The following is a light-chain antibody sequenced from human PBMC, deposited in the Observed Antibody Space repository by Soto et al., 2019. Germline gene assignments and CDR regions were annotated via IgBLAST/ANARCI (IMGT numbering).Light chain of an antibody. CDR1: QGISQY. J-gene: IGKJ1*01. V-gene: IGKV1-9*01. CDR2: AAS. CDR3: KQYDSYWT. Sequence: DIHLTQSPSLLSASGGDSVTITCRASQGISQYVAWYQQKPGKAPKVLIYAASTLQSGVQSRFSGSGSGTESTLTIRSLQPDDFATYYCKQYDSYWTCGQGTKVDIK.